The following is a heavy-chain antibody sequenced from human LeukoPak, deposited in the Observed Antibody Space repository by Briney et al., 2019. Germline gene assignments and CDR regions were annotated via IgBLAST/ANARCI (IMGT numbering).Heavy chain of an antibody. CDR1: GYTFTSYY. CDR3: AREIATYYYDSSGYRYFQH. J-gene: IGHJ1*01. Sequence: ASVKVSCKASGYTFTSYYMHWVRQAPAQGLEWMGIINPSGGSTSYAQKFQGRVTMTRDTSTSTVYMELSSLRSDDTAVYYCAREIATYYYDSSGYRYFQHWGQGTLVTVSS. V-gene: IGHV1-46*01. D-gene: IGHD3-22*01. CDR2: INPSGGST.